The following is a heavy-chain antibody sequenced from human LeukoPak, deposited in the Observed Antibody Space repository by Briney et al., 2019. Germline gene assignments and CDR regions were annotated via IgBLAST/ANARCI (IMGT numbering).Heavy chain of an antibody. CDR3: ARARVRIAAGALDY. V-gene: IGHV4-39*07. D-gene: IGHD6-13*01. CDR2: INHSGST. Sequence: SETLSLTCTIFGDSVSRSDSYWDWIRQPPGKGLEWIGEINHSGSTNYNPSLKSRVTISEDTSKNQFSLNLTSVTAADTAVYYCARARVRIAAGALDYWGQGALVTVSS. CDR1: GDSVSRSDSY. J-gene: IGHJ4*02.